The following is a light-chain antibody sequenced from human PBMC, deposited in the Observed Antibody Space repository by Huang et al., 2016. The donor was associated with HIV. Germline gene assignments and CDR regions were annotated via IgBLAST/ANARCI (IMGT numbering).Light chain of an antibody. CDR1: QSISNW. J-gene: IGKJ2*01. Sequence: DIQMTQSPSTLSGSVGDRVTIICRASQSISNWLAWYQQKPGKAPKLLIYDDSSLERGVPSTFSGSGSVTEFTLTSSSLQPEDIATYYCQQYNSYPYTFGQGTKLGIK. CDR2: DDS. CDR3: QQYNSYPYT. V-gene: IGKV1-5*02.